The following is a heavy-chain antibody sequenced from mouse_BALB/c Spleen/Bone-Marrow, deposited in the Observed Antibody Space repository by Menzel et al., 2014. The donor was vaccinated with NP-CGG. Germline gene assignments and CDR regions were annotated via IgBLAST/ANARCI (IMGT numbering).Heavy chain of an antibody. CDR2: IWGDGST. Sequence: VHLVESGPGLVAPSQSLSITCTVSGFSLTGYGVNWVRQPPGKGLEWLGMIWGDGSTDYNSALKSRLSISKDNSKSQVSLKMNSLQTDDTARYYCAREPHYYAMDYCGQGTSVTVSS. V-gene: IGHV2-6-7*01. J-gene: IGHJ4*01. CDR3: AREPHYYAMDY. CDR1: GFSLTGYG.